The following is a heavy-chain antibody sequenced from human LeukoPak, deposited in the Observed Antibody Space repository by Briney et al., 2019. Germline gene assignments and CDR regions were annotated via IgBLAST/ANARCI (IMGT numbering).Heavy chain of an antibody. D-gene: IGHD3-10*01. J-gene: IGHJ5*02. V-gene: IGHV4-39*01. Sequence: SETLSLTCTVSGGSISSSSDYWGWVRQPPGKGLEWIGNIYYSGSTYYNPSLKSRVTISVDTSKNQFSLKLSSVTAADTAVYYCARHWAGQWFGEFNWFDPWGQGTLVTVSS. CDR3: ARHWAGQWFGEFNWFDP. CDR2: IYYSGST. CDR1: GGSISSSSDY.